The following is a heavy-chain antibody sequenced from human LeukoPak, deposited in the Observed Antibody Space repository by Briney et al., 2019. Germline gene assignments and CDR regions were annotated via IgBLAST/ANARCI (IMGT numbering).Heavy chain of an antibody. D-gene: IGHD3-22*01. V-gene: IGHV4-59*08. CDR1: GGSISSYY. CDR2: IYYSGST. J-gene: IGHJ6*03. Sequence: NPSETLSLTCSVSGGSISSYYWSWIRQPPGKGLEWIGYIYYSGSTNYNPSLKSRVTISVDTSKNQFSLKLSSVTAADTAVYYCARTKDDSSGYHLGDYYYYYMDVWGKGTTVTVSS. CDR3: ARTKDDSSGYHLGDYYYYYMDV.